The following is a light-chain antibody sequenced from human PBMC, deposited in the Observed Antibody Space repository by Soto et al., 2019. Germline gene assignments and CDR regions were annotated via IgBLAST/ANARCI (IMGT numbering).Light chain of an antibody. J-gene: IGKJ1*01. CDR1: QSVSSSY. CDR3: HLRET. V-gene: IGKV3-20*01. CDR2: GAS. Sequence: KQSPATLSVTTGERATLSCRASQSVSSSYLAWYQQKPGQAPRLVIYGASSRATGIPDRFSGSGSGTDFTLTISRLEPEDFAVYYCHLRETFGQGTKVDIK.